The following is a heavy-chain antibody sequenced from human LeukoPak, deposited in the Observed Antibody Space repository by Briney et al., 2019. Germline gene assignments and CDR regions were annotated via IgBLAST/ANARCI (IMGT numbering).Heavy chain of an antibody. CDR3: ARAGDYDILTGYYSRVGAFDI. Sequence: GGSLRLSCAASGFTFSNYGIHWVRQAPGKGLEWVAFIRYDGSNKYYADSVKGRFTISRDNSRHTLYLQMNSLRAEDTAVYYCARAGDYDILTGYYSRVGAFDIWGQGTMVTVSS. V-gene: IGHV3-30*02. D-gene: IGHD3-9*01. CDR2: IRYDGSNK. CDR1: GFTFSNYG. J-gene: IGHJ3*02.